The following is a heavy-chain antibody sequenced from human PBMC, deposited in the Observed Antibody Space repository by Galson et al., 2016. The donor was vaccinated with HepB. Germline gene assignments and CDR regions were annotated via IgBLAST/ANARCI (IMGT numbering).Heavy chain of an antibody. CDR1: GFTFSIFA. D-gene: IGHD4-17*01. CDR3: AKGLTTVTTEVDY. J-gene: IGHJ4*02. CDR2: ISDNGGST. V-gene: IGHV3-23*01. Sequence: SLRLSCAASGFTFSIFAMNWVRQAPGKGLEWVSGISDNGGSTYYVDSVKGRFTTPRDNFKNMLYLQMNSLRAEDTAVYYCAKGLTTVTTEVDYWGQGTLVTVSS.